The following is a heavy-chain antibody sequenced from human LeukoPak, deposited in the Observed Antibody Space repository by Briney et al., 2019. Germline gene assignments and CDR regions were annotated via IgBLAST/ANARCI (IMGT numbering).Heavy chain of an antibody. Sequence: SETLSLTCTVSGYPVGTSNYYWGRVRLPPGKGLEWIGNIYYSGSTFYNPSLQSRLTMSLDTSKNQFSLKLSSVTAADTAIYYCATDWEFWGPGALVTVSS. CDR3: ATDWEF. J-gene: IGHJ4*02. CDR2: IYYSGST. D-gene: IGHD3-9*01. CDR1: GYPVGTSNYY. V-gene: IGHV4-39*01.